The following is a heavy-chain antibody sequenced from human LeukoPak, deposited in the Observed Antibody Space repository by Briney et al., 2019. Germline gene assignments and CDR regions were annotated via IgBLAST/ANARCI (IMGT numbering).Heavy chain of an antibody. CDR2: ISGGGDTT. Sequence: PGGSLRLSCAASGFTFSSYAMTWVRQAPGKGLEWVSSISGGGDTTYYADSVRGRSTISRDNSKNSLSVQMNNLRAEDTAVYYCSKQRSEVVVAATNYWGQGTLVTVSS. D-gene: IGHD2-15*01. V-gene: IGHV3-23*01. J-gene: IGHJ4*02. CDR3: SKQRSEVVVAATNY. CDR1: GFTFSSYA.